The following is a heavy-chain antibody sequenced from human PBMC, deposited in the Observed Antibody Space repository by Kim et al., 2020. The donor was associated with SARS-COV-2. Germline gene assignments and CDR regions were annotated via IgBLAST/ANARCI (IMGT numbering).Heavy chain of an antibody. D-gene: IGHD3-22*01. CDR1: GFTFSSYN. CDR3: ARDEYYYDSRGSYYGMDV. J-gene: IGHJ6*02. CDR2: ISRSSNTI. Sequence: GGSLRLSCAASGFTFSSYNMNWVRQAPGKGLEWVSYISRSSNTIYYADSVKGRFTISRDNAKNSLYLQMNSLRDEDTAVYYCARDEYYYDSRGSYYGMDVGGQGTTVTVSS. V-gene: IGHV3-48*02.